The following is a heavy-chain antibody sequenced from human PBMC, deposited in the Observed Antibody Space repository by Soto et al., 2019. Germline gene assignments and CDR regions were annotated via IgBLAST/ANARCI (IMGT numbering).Heavy chain of an antibody. CDR2: IYYSGST. J-gene: IGHJ4*02. D-gene: IGHD6-6*01. CDR3: ARDSGFYSSSSFDY. V-gene: IGHV4-31*03. Sequence: QVQLQESGPGLVKPSQTLSLTCSVSGDSISSSGYYWSWIRQHPGRGLEWIGHIYYSGSTYYNPSLKSRVTISVDTFKNQFSLNLSSVTAADTAVYYCARDSGFYSSSSFDYGGQGTLVTVSS. CDR1: GDSISSSGYY.